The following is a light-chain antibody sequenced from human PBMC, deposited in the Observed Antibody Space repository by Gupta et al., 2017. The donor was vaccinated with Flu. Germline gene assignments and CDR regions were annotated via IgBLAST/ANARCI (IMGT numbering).Light chain of an antibody. CDR3: AAWDDSLNRPV. CDR2: SNN. Sequence: QSVLTQQPSASGTPGQRVTISSSGSSSNIGSNTVNWYQQLPEPAPKLLIYSNNQRPSGVPDRFAGSKSSTSASLASSGLQSEDEDDYCCAAWDDSLNRPVFGGGTKLTVL. J-gene: IGLJ3*02. V-gene: IGLV1-44*01. CDR1: SSNIGSNT.